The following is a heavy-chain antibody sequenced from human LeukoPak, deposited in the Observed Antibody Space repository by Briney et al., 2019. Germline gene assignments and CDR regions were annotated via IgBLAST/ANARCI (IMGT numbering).Heavy chain of an antibody. V-gene: IGHV5-51*01. J-gene: IGHJ4*02. D-gene: IGHD5-24*01. CDR1: GYRFTNYW. CDR3: ASGAGERWLQPPDY. CDR2: IYPGDSDT. Sequence: GESLKISCKGSGYRFTNYWIGWVRQMPGKGLEWMGIIYPGDSDTRYSPSFQGQVTISVDKSISTVYLKWRSLKASDTAMYYCASGAGERWLQPPDYWGQGTLVTVSS.